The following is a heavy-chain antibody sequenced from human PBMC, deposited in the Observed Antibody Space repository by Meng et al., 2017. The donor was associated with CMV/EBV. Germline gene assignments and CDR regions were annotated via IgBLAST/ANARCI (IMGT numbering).Heavy chain of an antibody. D-gene: IGHD2-21*01. CDR1: GYSFTSYW. V-gene: IGHV5-51*01. J-gene: IGHJ4*02. CDR2: IYPGDSDT. CDR3: ARSPTFTYCGGDCYLAYFDY. Sequence: GESLKISCKGSGYSFTSYWIGWVRQMPGKGLEWMGSIYPGDSDTRYSPSFQGQVTISADKSISTAYLQWSSLKASDTAMYYCARSPTFTYCGGDCYLAYFDYWGQGTLVTVSS.